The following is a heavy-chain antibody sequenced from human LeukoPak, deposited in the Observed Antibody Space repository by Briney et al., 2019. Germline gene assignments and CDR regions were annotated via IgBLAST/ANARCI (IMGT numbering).Heavy chain of an antibody. V-gene: IGHV4-4*07. Sequence: SETLSLTCTVSGGSISSYYWSWIRQPAGKGLEWIGRIYTSGSTNYNPSLKSRVTMSVYTSNNQFSLKLSSVTAADTAVYYCARARVRYFDWSFDPWGQGTLVTVS. D-gene: IGHD3-9*01. CDR2: IYTSGST. CDR1: GGSISSYY. CDR3: ARARVRYFDWSFDP. J-gene: IGHJ5*02.